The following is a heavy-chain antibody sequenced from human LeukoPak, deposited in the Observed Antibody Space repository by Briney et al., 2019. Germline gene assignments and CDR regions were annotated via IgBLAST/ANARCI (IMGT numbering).Heavy chain of an antibody. D-gene: IGHD1-1*01. Sequence: GGSLRLSCAASGFTFSSYEMNWVRQAPGKGLEWVAFIRYDGSNKYYADSVKGRFTISRDNSKNTLYLQMNSLRAEDTAVYYCAKMLLTPTAYFDYWGQGTLVTVSS. CDR1: GFTFSSYE. CDR2: IRYDGSNK. J-gene: IGHJ4*02. V-gene: IGHV3-30*02. CDR3: AKMLLTPTAYFDY.